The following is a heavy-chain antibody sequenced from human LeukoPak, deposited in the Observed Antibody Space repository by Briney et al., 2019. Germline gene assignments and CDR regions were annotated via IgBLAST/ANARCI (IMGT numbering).Heavy chain of an antibody. D-gene: IGHD2-2*02. CDR1: GYTFTDYY. J-gene: IGHJ6*04. CDR3: ATPGPSRGLGYCSRTSCYNV. Sequence: ATVKISCKVSGYTFTDYYMHWVQQAPGKGLEWMALVDPEDGETIYAEKFQGRVTITADTSTDTAYMELSSLRSEDTAVYYCATPGPSRGLGYCSRTSCYNVWGKGTTVTVSS. V-gene: IGHV1-69-2*01. CDR2: VDPEDGET.